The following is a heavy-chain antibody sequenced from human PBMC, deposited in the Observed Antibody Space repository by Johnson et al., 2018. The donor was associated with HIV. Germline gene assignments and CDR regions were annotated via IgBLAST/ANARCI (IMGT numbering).Heavy chain of an antibody. CDR3: ARSGLFVLVVYAPDVFDI. J-gene: IGHJ3*02. V-gene: IGHV3-23*04. CDR2: ISGSGGST. CDR1: GFTFSSYA. Sequence: VQLVESGGGLVQPGGSLRLSCAASGFTFSSYAMSWVRQAPGKGLEWVSAISGSGGSTGYAASVKGRFTITSDNAKTSLYLQMNRLRAEDTAVYYCARSGLFVLVVYAPDVFDIWGQGTMVTVSS. D-gene: IGHD2-8*02.